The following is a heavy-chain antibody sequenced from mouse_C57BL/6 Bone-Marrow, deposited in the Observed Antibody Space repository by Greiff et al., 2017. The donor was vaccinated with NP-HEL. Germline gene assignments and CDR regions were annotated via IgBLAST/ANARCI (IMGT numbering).Heavy chain of an antibody. V-gene: IGHV5-16*01. CDR3: ARGRITTVVAPYAMDY. CDR2: INYDGSST. J-gene: IGHJ4*01. D-gene: IGHD1-1*01. CDR1: GFTFSDYY. Sequence: EVQLVESEGGLVQPGSSMKLSCTASGFTFSDYYMAWVRQVPEKGLEWVANINYDGSSTYYLDSLKSRFIISRDNAKNILYLQMSSLKSEDTATYYCARGRITTVVAPYAMDYWGQGTSVTVSS.